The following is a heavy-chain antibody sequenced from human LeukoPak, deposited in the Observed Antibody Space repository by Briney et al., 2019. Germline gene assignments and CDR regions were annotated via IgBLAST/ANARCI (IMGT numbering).Heavy chain of an antibody. D-gene: IGHD3-22*01. V-gene: IGHV4-31*03. CDR1: GGSISSGGYY. Sequence: SETLSLTCTVSGGSISSGGYYWSWIRQHPGKGLEWIGYIYYSGSTYYNTSLKSRVTISVETSKNQFSLKLSSVTAADTAVYYCARGYDSSGYYRLRYNWFDPWGQGTLVTVSS. J-gene: IGHJ5*02. CDR3: ARGYDSSGYYRLRYNWFDP. CDR2: IYYSGST.